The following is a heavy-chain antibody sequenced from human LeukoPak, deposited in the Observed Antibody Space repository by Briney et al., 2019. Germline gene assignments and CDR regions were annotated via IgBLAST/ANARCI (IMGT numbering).Heavy chain of an antibody. V-gene: IGHV3-23*01. J-gene: IGHJ4*02. D-gene: IGHD6-19*01. CDR2: ISGSGGST. Sequence: GGSLRLSCAASGFTFSSYAMSWVRQAPGKGLEWVSAISGSGGSTYYADSVKGRFTISRDNSKNALYLQMNSLRAEDTAVYYCARYSSDYFDYWGQGTLATVSS. CDR1: GFTFSSYA. CDR3: ARYSSDYFDY.